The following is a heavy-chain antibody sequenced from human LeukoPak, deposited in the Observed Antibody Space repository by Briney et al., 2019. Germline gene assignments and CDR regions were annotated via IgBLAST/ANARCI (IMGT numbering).Heavy chain of an antibody. CDR2: TYYRSKWYN. CDR1: GDIVSNNSAA. D-gene: IGHD2-15*01. CDR3: ARGVHSYYFDY. Sequence: SQTLSLTCAISGDIVSNNSAAWTWIRQSPSRGLEWLGRTYYRSKWYNDYAISVKSRITINPDTSKNQFFLQLNSVTPEDTAVYYCARGVHSYYFDYWGQGTLVTVSS. J-gene: IGHJ4*02. V-gene: IGHV6-1*01.